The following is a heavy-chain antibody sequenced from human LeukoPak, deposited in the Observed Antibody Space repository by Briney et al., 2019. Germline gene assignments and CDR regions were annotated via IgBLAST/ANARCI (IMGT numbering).Heavy chain of an antibody. J-gene: IGHJ3*02. D-gene: IGHD3-3*01. CDR2: ISYDGSNK. V-gene: IGHV3-30-3*01. Sequence: PGGSLRLSCAASGFTFSSYAMHWVRQAPGKGLEWVAVISYDGSNKYYADSVKGRFTISRDNSKNTLYLQMNSLRAEDTAVYYCARDLSRFLEWGGAFDIWGQGTMVTVSS. CDR1: GFTFSSYA. CDR3: ARDLSRFLEWGGAFDI.